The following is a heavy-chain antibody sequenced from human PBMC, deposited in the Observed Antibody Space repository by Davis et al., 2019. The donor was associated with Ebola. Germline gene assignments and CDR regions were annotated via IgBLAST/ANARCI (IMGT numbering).Heavy chain of an antibody. D-gene: IGHD1-14*01. CDR3: AKAHLSTGRVFFDY. CDR2: ISGSGGST. Sequence: GESLKISCAASGFTFSSYAMSWVRQAPGKGLEWVSVISGSGGSTYYAESVKGRFTISRDNSKNTLYLQMNSLKAEDTAVYYCAKAHLSTGRVFFDYWGQGTLVTVSS. J-gene: IGHJ4*02. V-gene: IGHV3-23*01. CDR1: GFTFSSYA.